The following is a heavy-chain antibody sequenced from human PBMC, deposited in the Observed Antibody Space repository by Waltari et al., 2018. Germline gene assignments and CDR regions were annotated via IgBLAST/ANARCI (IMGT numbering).Heavy chain of an antibody. CDR3: ARAGTTLIWGVAE. V-gene: IGHV1-46*01. CDR1: GYTFTDFS. D-gene: IGHD3-10*01. Sequence: QVQLVQSGAEVKRPGAAVKVSCKASGYTFTDFSMHWVRQAPGQGLEWMGIINPSGGSTTYTQKVQDRVSMTRDTSANTVYMKLSSLRSEDTAVYYCARAGTTLIWGVAEWGQGTLVTVSS. J-gene: IGHJ4*02. CDR2: INPSGGST.